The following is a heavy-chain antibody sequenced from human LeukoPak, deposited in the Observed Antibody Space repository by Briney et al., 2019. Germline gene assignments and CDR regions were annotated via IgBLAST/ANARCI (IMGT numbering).Heavy chain of an antibody. CDR2: TSSSDSGK. Sequence: PGGSLRLSCVVSGFTLSSYAMSWVRQAPGKGLEWVAATSSSDSGKYHADSVKGRFTISRDNSKNTLFLQMNSLRAEDTAVYYCAKEIYGDSTGGRFQHWGQGTLVIVSS. J-gene: IGHJ1*01. V-gene: IGHV3-23*01. CDR1: GFTLSSYA. CDR3: AKEIYGDSTGGRFQH. D-gene: IGHD4-17*01.